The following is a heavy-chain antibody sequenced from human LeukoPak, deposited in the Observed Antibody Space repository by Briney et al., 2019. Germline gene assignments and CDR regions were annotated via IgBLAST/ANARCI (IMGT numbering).Heavy chain of an antibody. Sequence: PSETLSLTCAVYGGSFSGYYWSWIRQPPGKGLEWIGEINHSGSTNYNPSLKSRVTISVDTSKNQFSLKLSSVTAADTAVYYCARRGSGSYFYWGEGTLVTVSS. CDR3: ARRGSGSYFY. CDR1: GGSFSGYY. V-gene: IGHV4-34*01. CDR2: INHSGST. D-gene: IGHD1-26*01. J-gene: IGHJ4*02.